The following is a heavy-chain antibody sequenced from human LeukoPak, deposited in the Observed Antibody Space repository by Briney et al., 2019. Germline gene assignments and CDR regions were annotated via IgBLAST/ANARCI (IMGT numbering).Heavy chain of an antibody. J-gene: IGHJ4*02. CDR1: GYTFTSYY. D-gene: IGHD1-1*01. V-gene: IGHV1-46*01. CDR2: INPTGGST. Sequence: ASVKVSCKASGYTFTSYYMHWVRQAPGQGLEWMGLINPTGGSTGYAQKFQGRVTMTRDMSTSTDYMELSSLRSEDTAIYYCARAPGYGAAYYFDYWGQGTLVTVSS. CDR3: ARAPGYGAAYYFDY.